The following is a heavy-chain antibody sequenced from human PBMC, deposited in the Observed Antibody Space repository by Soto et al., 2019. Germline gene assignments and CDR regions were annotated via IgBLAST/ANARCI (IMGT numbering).Heavy chain of an antibody. CDR1: GFTFSSGG. CDR3: AVAVAGPTAIGY. D-gene: IGHD6-19*01. V-gene: IGHV3-74*01. Sequence: EGSLILSCAASGFTFSSGGMHWVRQAPGKGLVWVSRINSDGSSTSYADSVKGRFTISRDNAKNTLYLQMNSLRAEDTAVYYCAVAVAGPTAIGYWGQGTLVTVSS. CDR2: INSDGSST. J-gene: IGHJ4*02.